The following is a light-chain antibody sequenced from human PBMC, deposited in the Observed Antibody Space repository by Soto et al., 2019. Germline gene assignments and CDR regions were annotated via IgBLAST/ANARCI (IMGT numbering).Light chain of an antibody. J-gene: IGKJ4*01. CDR2: DAS. CDR1: QTVRNNY. V-gene: IGKV3-20*01. CDR3: QQFSSYPLT. Sequence: EFALTQPPGTLSLSPGERVTLSCSASQTVRNNYLAWYQQKPGQAPRLLIYDASSRATGIPDRFSGGGSGTDFTLTISRLEPEDFAVYYCQQFSSYPLTFGGGTKVDI.